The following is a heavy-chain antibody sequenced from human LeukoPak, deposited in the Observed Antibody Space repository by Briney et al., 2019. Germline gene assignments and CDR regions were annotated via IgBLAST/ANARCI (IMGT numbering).Heavy chain of an antibody. J-gene: IGHJ4*02. V-gene: IGHV3-33*01. CDR2: IWYDGSNK. CDR1: GFTFSSYG. Sequence: PGGSLRLSCAASGFTFSSYGMHWVRQAPGKGLEWVAVIWYDGSNKYYADSVKGRFTISRDNSKNTLCLQMNSLRAEDTAVYYCARDSSDFWSGYYNNYFDYWGQGTLATVSS. D-gene: IGHD3-3*01. CDR3: ARDSSDFWSGYYNNYFDY.